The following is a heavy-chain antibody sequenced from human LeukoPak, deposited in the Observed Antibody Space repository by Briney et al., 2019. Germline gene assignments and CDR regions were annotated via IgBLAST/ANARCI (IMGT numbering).Heavy chain of an antibody. D-gene: IGHD5-12*01. Sequence: SQTLSLTCTVSGDSISSGSYYWSWIRQPAGKGLEWIGRIYTSGSTNYNPSLGSRVTISVDRSKNQFSLNLSSVTAADTAVYYCARARGSSGYDYLDYYYYMDVWGKGTTVTVSS. V-gene: IGHV4-61*02. CDR2: IYTSGST. CDR3: ARARGSSGYDYLDYYYYMDV. J-gene: IGHJ6*03. CDR1: GDSISSGSYY.